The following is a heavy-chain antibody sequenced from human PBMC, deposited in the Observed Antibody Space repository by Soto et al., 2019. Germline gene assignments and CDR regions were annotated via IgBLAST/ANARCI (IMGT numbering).Heavy chain of an antibody. J-gene: IGHJ4*02. CDR2: IYWDDDK. Sequence: QITLNESGPTQVKPRQTLTLTCTFSGFSLTTSGVGVGWIRQSPGKAPEWLALIYWDDDKRYSPSLKSRLTITKDTSKNQVVLTMADLDPEVRATYYCAHRVLRTVFGLVTTTAIYFDFWGQGTPVAVSS. CDR3: AHRVLRTVFGLVTTTAIYFDF. D-gene: IGHD3-3*01. CDR1: GFSLTTSGVG. V-gene: IGHV2-5*02.